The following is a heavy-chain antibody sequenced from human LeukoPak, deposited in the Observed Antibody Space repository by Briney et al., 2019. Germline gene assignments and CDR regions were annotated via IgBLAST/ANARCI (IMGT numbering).Heavy chain of an antibody. CDR2: IIESGEST. D-gene: IGHD2-15*01. J-gene: IGHJ4*02. CDR1: GFTFKNYA. Sequence: GGSLRLSCAASGFTFKNYAMYWVRQAPGKGLEWVSAIIESGESTYYTDSVKGRFTISRDNSKNTLNLQMHSLRAEDTAVYYCAKEEDLYYFDYWGQGTLVTVSS. CDR3: AKEEDLYYFDY. V-gene: IGHV3-23*01.